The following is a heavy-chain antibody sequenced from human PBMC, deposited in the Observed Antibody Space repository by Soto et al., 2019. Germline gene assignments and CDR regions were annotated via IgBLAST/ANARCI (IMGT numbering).Heavy chain of an antibody. CDR2: MNPSSGNT. Sequence: GASVKVSCKTSGYTFTNVDIHWVRQATGQGLEWMGWMNPSSGNTGYAQKFQARVTMTRDTSITTAYMDLSSLRSEDTAVYYCARGTIGLSVLRKTYYFDSWG. CDR1: GYTFTNVD. V-gene: IGHV1-8*01. D-gene: IGHD3-9*01. J-gene: IGHJ4*01. CDR3: ARGTIGLSVLRKTYYFDS.